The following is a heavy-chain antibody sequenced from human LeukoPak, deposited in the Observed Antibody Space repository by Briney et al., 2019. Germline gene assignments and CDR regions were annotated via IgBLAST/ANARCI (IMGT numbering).Heavy chain of an antibody. Sequence: GGSLRLSCAASGFTFSSYAMHWVRQAPGKGLEWVAVISYDGSNKYYADSVKGRFTISRDNSKNTLHLQMNSLRAEDTAVYYCARSTKGYCTNWGQGTLVTVSS. CDR3: ARSTKGYCTN. CDR2: ISYDGSNK. D-gene: IGHD2-8*01. V-gene: IGHV3-30*04. CDR1: GFTFSSYA. J-gene: IGHJ4*02.